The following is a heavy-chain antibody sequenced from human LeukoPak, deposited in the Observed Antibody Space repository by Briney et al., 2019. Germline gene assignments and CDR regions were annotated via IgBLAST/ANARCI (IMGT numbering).Heavy chain of an antibody. CDR1: GGSISSGSYY. CDR2: IYTSGST. CDR3: ARDLGVREPNAFDI. D-gene: IGHD1-14*01. Sequence: SQTLSLTCTVSGGSISSGSYYWSWIRQPAGKGLEWIGRIYTSGSTNYNPSLKSRVTISVDTSKNQFSLKLSSVTAADTAVYYCARDLGVREPNAFDIWGQGTMVTVSS. V-gene: IGHV4-61*02. J-gene: IGHJ3*02.